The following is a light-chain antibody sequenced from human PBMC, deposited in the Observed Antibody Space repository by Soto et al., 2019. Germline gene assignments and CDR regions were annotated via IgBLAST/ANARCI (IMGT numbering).Light chain of an antibody. Sequence: EIVLTQSPGTLSLSPGERATLSCRASQSVTSTYLAWYQQKPGQAPRLLIYGASNSATGITDRFTGSGAGTDFTCTISRLEPEDFAVYSCQQYGSSPLTFGGGTKVEIK. CDR3: QQYGSSPLT. J-gene: IGKJ4*01. CDR2: GAS. CDR1: QSVTSTY. V-gene: IGKV3-20*01.